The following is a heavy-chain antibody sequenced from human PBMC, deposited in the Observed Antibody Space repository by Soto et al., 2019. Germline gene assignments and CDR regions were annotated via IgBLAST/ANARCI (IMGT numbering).Heavy chain of an antibody. D-gene: IGHD3-10*01. J-gene: IGHJ4*02. Sequence: ASVKVSCKASGYIFTSYYIHWVRQAPGQGLEWMGWINPFDGSRMFAQSFQGRVTMTRDTSTSTVYMEVSSLRSEDTAVYYCSRVDPGETPPFDQWGQGTLVTVSS. V-gene: IGHV1-46*03. CDR1: GYIFTSYY. CDR3: SRVDPGETPPFDQ. CDR2: INPFDGSR.